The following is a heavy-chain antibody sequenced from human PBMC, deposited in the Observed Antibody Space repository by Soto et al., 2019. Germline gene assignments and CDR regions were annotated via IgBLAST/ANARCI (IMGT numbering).Heavy chain of an antibody. CDR3: SRDWSGGFLDP. Sequence: QVQLVQSGAEVKKPGSSVKVSCKASGGTFSSYAISWVRHAPGQGLEWMGGIIPIFGTANYAQKFQGRVTITADESTSTAYMELSRLRSEDTAVYYCSRDWSGGFLDPWGQGTLVTVSS. V-gene: IGHV1-69*12. CDR1: GGTFSSYA. D-gene: IGHD2-15*01. CDR2: IIPIFGTA. J-gene: IGHJ5*02.